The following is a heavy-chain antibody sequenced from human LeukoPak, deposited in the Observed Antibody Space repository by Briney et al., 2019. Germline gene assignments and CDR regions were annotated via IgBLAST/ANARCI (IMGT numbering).Heavy chain of an antibody. CDR1: GFTFTSYW. CDR3: ARRNLFDY. V-gene: IGHV3-7*01. J-gene: IGHJ4*02. Sequence: PGGSLRLSCAASGFTFTSYWMNWVRQAPGKGLEWVAGIKQDGSDKYYVGSVKGRFTISRDNAKNSVYLQMNSLRADDTAVYYCARRNLFDYWGQGTLVTVSS. CDR2: IKQDGSDK.